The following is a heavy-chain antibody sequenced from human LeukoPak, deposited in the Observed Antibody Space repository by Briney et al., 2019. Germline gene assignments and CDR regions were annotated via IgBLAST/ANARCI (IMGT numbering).Heavy chain of an antibody. V-gene: IGHV1-69*04. CDR1: GGTFSSYA. Sequence: ASVKVSCKASGGTFSSYAISWVRQAPGQGLEWMGRIIPILGIANYAQKFQGRVTITADKSTSTAYMELSSLRSEDTAAYYCATSRTITMVRGVIPLDYWGQGTLVTVSS. D-gene: IGHD3-10*01. CDR2: IIPILGIA. J-gene: IGHJ4*02. CDR3: ATSRTITMVRGVIPLDY.